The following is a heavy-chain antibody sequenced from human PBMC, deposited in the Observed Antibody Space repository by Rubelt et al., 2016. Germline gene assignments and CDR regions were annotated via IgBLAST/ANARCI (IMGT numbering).Heavy chain of an antibody. CDR1: GFTFSSYA. J-gene: IGHJ4*02. D-gene: IGHD1-26*01. CDR3: ARGIGGGSYC. CDR2: ISYDGSNK. V-gene: IGHV3-30*04. Sequence: QVQLVESGGGVVQPGRSLRLSCAASGFTFSSYAMHWVRQAPGKGLEWVAVISYDGSNKYYADSVKGRFTISRDNSKNKLYLQMNSLRAEDTAVYYWARGIGGGSYCWGQGTLVTVSS.